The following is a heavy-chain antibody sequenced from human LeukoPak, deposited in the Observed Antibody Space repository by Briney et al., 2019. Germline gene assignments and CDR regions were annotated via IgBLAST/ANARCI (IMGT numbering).Heavy chain of an antibody. CDR3: ARDPSNYYDSSGYYSP. D-gene: IGHD3-22*01. Sequence: ASVKVSCKASGYTFTGYYMHWVRQAPGQGLEWMGWINPNSGGTNYAQKFQGRVTMTRDTSTSTVYMELSSLRSEDTAVYYCARDPSNYYDSSGYYSPWGQGTLVTVSS. CDR1: GYTFTGYY. CDR2: INPNSGGT. V-gene: IGHV1-2*02. J-gene: IGHJ5*02.